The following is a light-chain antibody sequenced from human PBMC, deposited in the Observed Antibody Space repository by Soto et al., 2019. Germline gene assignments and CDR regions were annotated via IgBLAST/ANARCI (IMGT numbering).Light chain of an antibody. V-gene: IGKV1-5*03. CDR1: QSINNW. Sequence: DIQITQSPSTLSASVGDRVTITCRASQSINNWLAWYQQKPGKAPKLLIYKTSDLESGVPSRFSGSGSGTEFSLTISSLQPDDFATYYCQQYKSFSLTFGGGTRVEVK. CDR3: QQYKSFSLT. CDR2: KTS. J-gene: IGKJ4*01.